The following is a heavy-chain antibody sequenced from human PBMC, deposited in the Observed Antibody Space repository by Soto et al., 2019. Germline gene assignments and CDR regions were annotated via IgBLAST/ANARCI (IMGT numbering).Heavy chain of an antibody. D-gene: IGHD3-22*01. V-gene: IGHV4-30-4*01. CDR2: IYYSGST. CDR3: ARAGSSGYYLSWFDP. Sequence: SETLSLTCTVSGGSISSGDYYWSRIRQPPGKGLEWIGYIYYSGSTYYNPSLKSRVTISVDTSKNQFSLKLSSVTAADTAVYYCARAGSSGYYLSWFDPWRQGTLVTVSS. CDR1: GGSISSGDYY. J-gene: IGHJ5*02.